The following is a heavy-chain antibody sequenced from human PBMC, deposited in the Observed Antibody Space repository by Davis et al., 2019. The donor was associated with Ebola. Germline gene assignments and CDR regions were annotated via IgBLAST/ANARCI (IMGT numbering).Heavy chain of an antibody. J-gene: IGHJ6*02. D-gene: IGHD3-3*01. CDR1: GFSLSTSGMC. Sequence: SGPPLVTPTQTLTLTCTFSGFSLSTSGMCVSWIRQPPGKALEWLALIDSDDDKYYSTSLKTRLTISKDNSKNQVVLTMTNTDTVDTATYYCARSLTIFGVDGMDVWGQGTTVTVSS. CDR3: ARSLTIFGVDGMDV. CDR2: IDSDDDK. V-gene: IGHV2-70*01.